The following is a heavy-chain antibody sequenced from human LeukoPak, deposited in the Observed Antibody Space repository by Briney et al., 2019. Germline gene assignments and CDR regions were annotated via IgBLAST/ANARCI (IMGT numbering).Heavy chain of an antibody. J-gene: IGHJ4*02. CDR1: GFTFSSYA. CDR2: ISGSGGST. D-gene: IGHD2-15*01. CDR3: ARAKSGYCSGGSCSFDY. Sequence: GGSLRLSCAASGFTFSSYAMSWVRQAPGKGLEWVSAISGSGGSTYYADSVKSRFTISRDNAENSLSLQMNSLRAEDTAVYYCARAKSGYCSGGSCSFDYWGQGTLVAVSS. V-gene: IGHV3-23*01.